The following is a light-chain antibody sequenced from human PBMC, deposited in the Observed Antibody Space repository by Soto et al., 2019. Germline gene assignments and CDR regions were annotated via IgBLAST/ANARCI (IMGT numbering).Light chain of an antibody. V-gene: IGLV4-69*01. CDR2: LNSDGSH. CDR1: SGHSSYA. J-gene: IGLJ2*01. Sequence: QSVLTQSPSASASLGASVKLTCTLSSGHSSYAIAWHQQQPEKGPRYLMKLNSDGSHSKGDGIPDRFSGSSSGAERYLTISSLQSEDEADYYCHPWGTGIVVFGGGTKLTVL. CDR3: HPWGTGIVV.